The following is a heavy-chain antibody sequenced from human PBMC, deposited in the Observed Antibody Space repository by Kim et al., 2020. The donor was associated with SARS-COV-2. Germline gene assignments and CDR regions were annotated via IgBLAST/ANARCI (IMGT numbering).Heavy chain of an antibody. D-gene: IGHD6-13*01. CDR2: GTIT. CDR3: ARSGQQPF. Sequence: GTITTYADTMKGPFNLSGDDARNTLDLQMNSLTPEDTAVYYCARSGQQPFWGQGTTVTVSS. V-gene: IGHV3-74*03. J-gene: IGHJ6*02.